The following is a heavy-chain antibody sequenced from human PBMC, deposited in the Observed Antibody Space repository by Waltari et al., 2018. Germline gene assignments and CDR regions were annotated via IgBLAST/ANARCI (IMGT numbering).Heavy chain of an antibody. CDR2: IRYDGSDK. D-gene: IGHD3-3*02. Sequence: QVQLVESGGGVVQPGGSLRLSCAASGFTFGGCGMHWVRQAPGKGLEWVTFIRYDGSDKYYADFVKGRFSISRDNSKNTVSLQMNSLRPEDTAVYYCVSEGVAIPVHMSIFDYWGQGALVAVSS. CDR3: VSEGVAIPVHMSIFDY. V-gene: IGHV3-30*02. J-gene: IGHJ4*02. CDR1: GFTFGGCG.